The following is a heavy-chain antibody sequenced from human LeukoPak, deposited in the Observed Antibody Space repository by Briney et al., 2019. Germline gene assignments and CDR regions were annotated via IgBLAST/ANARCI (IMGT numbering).Heavy chain of an antibody. CDR3: ARQGQQLVPIWFDP. CDR2: IYYGGST. CDR1: GGSISSSSYY. D-gene: IGHD6-13*01. Sequence: PSETLSLTCIVSGGSISSSSYYWGWIRQPPGKGLEWIGSIYYGGSTYYNPSLKSRVTISVDTSKNQFSLKLSSVTAADTAVYYCARQGQQLVPIWFDPWGQGTLVTVSS. V-gene: IGHV4-39*01. J-gene: IGHJ5*02.